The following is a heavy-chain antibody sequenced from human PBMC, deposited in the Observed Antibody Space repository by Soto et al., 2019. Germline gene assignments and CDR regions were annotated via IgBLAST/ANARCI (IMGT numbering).Heavy chain of an antibody. CDR1: GFTFSSYA. CDR3: AGTEDIVVVVAATPAWGAFDI. V-gene: IGHV3-30-3*01. J-gene: IGHJ3*02. Sequence: GGSLRLSCAASGFTFSSYAMHWVRQAPGKXLEWVAVISYDGSNKYYADSVKGRFTISRDNSKNTLYLQMNSLRAEDTAVYYCAGTEDIVVVVAATPAWGAFDIWGQGTMVTVSS. CDR2: ISYDGSNK. D-gene: IGHD2-15*01.